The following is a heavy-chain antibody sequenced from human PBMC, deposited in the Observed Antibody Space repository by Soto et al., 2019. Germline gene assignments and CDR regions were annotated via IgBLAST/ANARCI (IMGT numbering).Heavy chain of an antibody. V-gene: IGHV4-39*01. J-gene: IGHJ4*02. Sequence: SESLSLACAVSGGSISSSSYYWGWIRQPPGKGLEWIGSIYYSGTTYYNPSLKSRVTISVDTSKNQFSLKLSSVTAADTAVYYCARHRGYYDILTGYYTELNFDYWGQGTLVTVSS. CDR3: ARHRGYYDILTGYYTELNFDY. CDR2: IYYSGTT. CDR1: GGSISSSSYY. D-gene: IGHD3-9*01.